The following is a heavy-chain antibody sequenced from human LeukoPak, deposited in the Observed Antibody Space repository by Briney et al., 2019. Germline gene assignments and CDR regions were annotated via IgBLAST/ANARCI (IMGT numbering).Heavy chain of an antibody. CDR2: ISGSGGST. CDR1: GFTFSSYA. V-gene: IGHV3-23*01. J-gene: IGHJ4*02. CDR3: AKIRFEYSSSSEGDY. D-gene: IGHD6-6*01. Sequence: PGGSLRLSCAASGFTFSSYAMSWVRQAPGKGLEWVSAISGSGGSTYYADSVKGRFTISRDNSKNTLYLQMNSLRAEDTAVYYCAKIRFEYSSSSEGDYWGQGTLVTVSS.